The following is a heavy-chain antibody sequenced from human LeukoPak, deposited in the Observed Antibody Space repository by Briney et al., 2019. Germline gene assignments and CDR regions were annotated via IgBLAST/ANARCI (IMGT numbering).Heavy chain of an antibody. Sequence: SQTLSLTCTVSGCTISSGSYYWSWIRQPAGKGLEWIGRIYTSGSTNYNPSLKSRVTISVDTSNNQFSLKLSSVTAADTAVYYCARGIGGSYYVYDFVYWGQGTLVTVSS. J-gene: IGHJ4*02. CDR3: ARGIGGSYYVYDFVY. V-gene: IGHV4-61*02. CDR1: GCTISSGSYY. CDR2: IYTSGST. D-gene: IGHD1-26*01.